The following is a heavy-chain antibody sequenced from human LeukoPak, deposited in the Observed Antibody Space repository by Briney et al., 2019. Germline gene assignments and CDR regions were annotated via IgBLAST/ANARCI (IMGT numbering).Heavy chain of an antibody. D-gene: IGHD3-3*01. CDR1: GGSISSYY. Sequence: SETQSLTCTVSGGSISSYYWSWIRQPPGKGLEWIGYIYYSGSTNYNPSLKSRVTISVDTSKNQFSLKLSSVTAADTAVYYCARVPRGAAPSGYFDYWGQGTLVTVSS. CDR2: IYYSGST. V-gene: IGHV4-59*01. CDR3: ARVPRGAAPSGYFDY. J-gene: IGHJ4*02.